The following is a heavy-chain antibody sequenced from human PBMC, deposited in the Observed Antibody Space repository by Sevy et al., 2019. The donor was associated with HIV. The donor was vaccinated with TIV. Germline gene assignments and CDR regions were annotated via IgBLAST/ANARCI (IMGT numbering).Heavy chain of an antibody. Sequence: GGSLRLSCAASGFTFSSYAMHWVRQAPGKGLEWVAVISYDGSNKYYADSVKGRFTISRDNSKNTLYLQMNSLGAEDTAWYYCARGFTYYDFFFPGYWGQGTLVTVSS. J-gene: IGHJ4*02. CDR1: GFTFSSYA. CDR3: ARGFTYYDFFFPGY. CDR2: ISYDGSNK. V-gene: IGHV3-30-3*01. D-gene: IGHD3-3*01.